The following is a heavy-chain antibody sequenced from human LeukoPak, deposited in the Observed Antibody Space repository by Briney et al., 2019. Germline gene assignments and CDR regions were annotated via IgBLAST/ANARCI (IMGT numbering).Heavy chain of an antibody. D-gene: IGHD6-13*01. CDR3: ARPRYSSSWYAGYGY. Sequence: PGGSLRLSCAASGFTFSSYEMNWVRQAPGKGLEWVSYISSSGSTIYYADSVKGRFTNSRDNAKNSLYLQMNSLRAEDTAVYYCARPRYSSSWYAGYGYWGQGTLVTVSS. V-gene: IGHV3-48*03. CDR1: GFTFSSYE. J-gene: IGHJ4*02. CDR2: ISSSGSTI.